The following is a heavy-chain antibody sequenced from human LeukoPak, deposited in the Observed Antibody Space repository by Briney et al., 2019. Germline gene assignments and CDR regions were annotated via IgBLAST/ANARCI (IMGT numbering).Heavy chain of an antibody. CDR2: IIPIFGTA. D-gene: IGHD2-2*02. Sequence: GSSVKVSCKASGGTFSSYAISWVRQAPGLGLEWMGGIIPIFGTANYAQKLQGRVTITADESTSTAYMELSSLRSEDTAVYYCARSARYCSSTSCYTLDYWGQGTLVTVSS. CDR3: ARSARYCSSTSCYTLDY. J-gene: IGHJ4*02. CDR1: GGTFSSYA. V-gene: IGHV1-69*01.